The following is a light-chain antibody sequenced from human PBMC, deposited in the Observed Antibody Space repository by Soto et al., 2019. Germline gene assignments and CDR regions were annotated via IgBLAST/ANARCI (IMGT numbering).Light chain of an antibody. CDR1: QSVSSN. CDR3: QQYNNWTFT. CDR2: GAS. J-gene: IGKJ3*01. Sequence: EIVMTQSPATLSVSPGERATLSCRASQSVSSNLAWYQQKPGQAPRLLIYGASTRATGISARFSGSGSGTEFTLTISSLQAEDFAVYYCQQYNNWTFTFGHGTKLDIK. V-gene: IGKV3-15*01.